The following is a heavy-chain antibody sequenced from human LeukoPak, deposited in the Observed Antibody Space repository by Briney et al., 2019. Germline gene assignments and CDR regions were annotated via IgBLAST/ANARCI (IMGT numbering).Heavy chain of an antibody. CDR3: ARDEEYSGSYGGSYFDY. V-gene: IGHV3-33*01. J-gene: IGHJ4*02. Sequence: GGSLRLSCAAPGFTFSNYGMHWVRQAPGKGLEWVAVIWYDGSSKDYADSVKGRITISRDNSKNTLYLQMNSLRAEDTAVYYCARDEEYSGSYGGSYFDYWGQGTLVTVSS. CDR2: IWYDGSSK. D-gene: IGHD1-26*01. CDR1: GFTFSNYG.